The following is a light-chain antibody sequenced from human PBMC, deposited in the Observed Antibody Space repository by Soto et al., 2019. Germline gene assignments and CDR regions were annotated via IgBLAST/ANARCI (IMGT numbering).Light chain of an antibody. CDR2: EGS. V-gene: IGLV2-23*01. CDR1: SSVVGSYNL. CDR3: CSYAGSSTYV. Sequence: QSVLTQPASVSGSPGQSITISCTGTSSVVGSYNLVSWYQQHPGKAPKLMIYEGSKRPSGVSNRFSGSKSGNTASLTISGLQAEDEADYYCCSYAGSSTYVFGTRTKVTV. J-gene: IGLJ1*01.